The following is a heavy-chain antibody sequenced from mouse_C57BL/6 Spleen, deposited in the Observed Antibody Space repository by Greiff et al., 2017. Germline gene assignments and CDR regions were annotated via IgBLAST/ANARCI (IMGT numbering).Heavy chain of an antibody. V-gene: IGHV14-4*01. D-gene: IGHD2-3*01. Sequence: EVKLQESGAELVRPGASVKLSCTASGFNIKDDYMHWVKQRPEQGLEWIGWIDPENGDTEYASKFQGKATITADTSSNTAYLQLSSLTSEDTAVYYCTHDGYTWFAYWGQGTLVTVSA. J-gene: IGHJ3*01. CDR2: IDPENGDT. CDR3: THDGYTWFAY. CDR1: GFNIKDDY.